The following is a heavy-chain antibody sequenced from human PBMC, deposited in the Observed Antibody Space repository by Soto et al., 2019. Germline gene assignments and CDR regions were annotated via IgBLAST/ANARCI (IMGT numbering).Heavy chain of an antibody. CDR1: GGSVSSGRYY. D-gene: IGHD3-22*01. CDR3: ARGWSFYDTTGFDY. Sequence: QVQLQESGPGLVKPSETLSLTCTVSGGSVSSGRYYWSWIRQPPGKGLEWIGYIYYSGSTNYNPSLKSRVTISVDTSKNQFSLKLSSVTAADTAVYYCARGWSFYDTTGFDYWGQGTLVTVSS. CDR2: IYYSGST. V-gene: IGHV4-61*01. J-gene: IGHJ4*02.